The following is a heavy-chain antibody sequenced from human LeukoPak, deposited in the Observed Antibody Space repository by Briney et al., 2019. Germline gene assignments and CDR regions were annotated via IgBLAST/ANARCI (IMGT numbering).Heavy chain of an antibody. V-gene: IGHV3-21*01. CDR1: GFTFSSYS. Sequence: KTGGSLRLSCAASGFTFSSYSMNWVRQAPGKGLEWVASISSSSSYIYYADSVKGRFTISRDNAKNSLYLQMNSLRAEDTAVYYCARAFDYAFDYWGQGTLVTVSS. CDR3: ARAFDYAFDY. D-gene: IGHD4-17*01. CDR2: ISSSSSYI. J-gene: IGHJ4*02.